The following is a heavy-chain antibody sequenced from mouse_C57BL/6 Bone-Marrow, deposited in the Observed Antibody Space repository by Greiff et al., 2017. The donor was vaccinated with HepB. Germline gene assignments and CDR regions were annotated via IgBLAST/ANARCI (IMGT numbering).Heavy chain of an antibody. V-gene: IGHV15-2*01. D-gene: IGHD5-5*01. Sequence: QVQLKESGSELRSPGSSVKLSCKDFDSEVFPIAYMSWVRQKPGHGFEWIGGILPSIGRTIYGEKFEDKATLDADTLSNTAYLELNSLTSEDSAIYYCARRTTTSHWYFDVWGTGTTVTVSS. CDR1: DSEVFPIAY. CDR3: ARRTTTSHWYFDV. CDR2: ILPSIGRT. J-gene: IGHJ1*03.